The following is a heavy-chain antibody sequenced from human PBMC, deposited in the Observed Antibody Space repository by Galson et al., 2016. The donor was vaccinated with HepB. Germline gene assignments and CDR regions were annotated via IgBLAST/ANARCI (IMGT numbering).Heavy chain of an antibody. V-gene: IGHV4-39*01. CDR3: ARLYGDYEYYFYYYGMDV. D-gene: IGHD4-17*01. Sequence: SETLSLTCTVSGDSISSSRYYWGWIRQPPGKGLEWIGSIYYGGTTYYNPSLKSRVTISVDTSKNQFSLKLSSVTAADTAVYYCARLYGDYEYYFYYYGMDVWGQGTTVTVSS. CDR1: GDSISSSRYY. J-gene: IGHJ6*02. CDR2: IYYGGTT.